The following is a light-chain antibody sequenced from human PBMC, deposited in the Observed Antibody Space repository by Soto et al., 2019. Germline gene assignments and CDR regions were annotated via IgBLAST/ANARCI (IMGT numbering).Light chain of an antibody. V-gene: IGKV3-11*01. CDR1: QSVSTY. CDR3: QQRDKWANT. J-gene: IGKJ5*01. Sequence: PGERATLSCRASQSVSTYLAWYQQKPGQAPRLLIYDAFNRATGVTARFRGSGSGTDFTLTISGLEPEDFSVYYCQQRDKWANTFGQGTRLEIK. CDR2: DAF.